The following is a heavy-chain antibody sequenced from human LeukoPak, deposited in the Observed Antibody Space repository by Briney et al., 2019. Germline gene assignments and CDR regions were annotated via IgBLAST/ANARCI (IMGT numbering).Heavy chain of an antibody. CDR3: ARGARVDTATSRYYGMDV. CDR1: GLVFGKYA. Sequence: PGGSLRLSCAASGLVFGKYAMAWVRQAPGKGLECVSIISDDSSFTYYLDSVKGRSTIFRDNSKNTLYLQMNSLRAEDTAVYYCARGARVDTATSRYYGMDVWGQGTTVTVSS. V-gene: IGHV3-23*01. D-gene: IGHD5-18*01. CDR2: ISDDSSFT. J-gene: IGHJ6*02.